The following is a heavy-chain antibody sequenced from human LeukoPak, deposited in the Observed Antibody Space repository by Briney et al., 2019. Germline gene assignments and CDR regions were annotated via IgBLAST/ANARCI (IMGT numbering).Heavy chain of an antibody. CDR3: ARVSMIVWRGAFDI. D-gene: IGHD3-22*01. CDR2: INPNSGGT. V-gene: IGHV1-2*02. Sequence: GASVKVSCKASGYTFTGYYMHWVRQAPGQGLEWMGWINPNSGGTNYAQKFQGRVTMTRDTFTSTAYMELSRLRSDDTAVYYCARVSMIVWRGAFDIWGQGTMVTVSS. J-gene: IGHJ3*02. CDR1: GYTFTGYY.